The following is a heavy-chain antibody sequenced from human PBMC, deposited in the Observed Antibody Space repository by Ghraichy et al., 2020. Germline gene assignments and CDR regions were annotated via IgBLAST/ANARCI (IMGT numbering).Heavy chain of an antibody. J-gene: IGHJ4*02. CDR2: FSGSGGST. D-gene: IGHD1-26*01. V-gene: IGHV3-23*01. CDR1: GFTFSSYA. Sequence: GGSLRLSCAASGFTFSSYAMSWVRQAPGKGLEWVSAFSGSGGSTYYADSVKGRFTISRDNSKNTLYLQMNSLRAEDTAVYYCAKARSGSYYFDYWGQGTLVTVSS. CDR3: AKARSGSYYFDY.